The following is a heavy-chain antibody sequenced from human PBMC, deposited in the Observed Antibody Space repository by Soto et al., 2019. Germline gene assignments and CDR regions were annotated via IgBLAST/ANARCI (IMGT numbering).Heavy chain of an antibody. CDR2: ISVSGGST. CDR1: GSTFSSYA. Sequence: EVQLLESGGGLVQPGGSLRLSCAASGSTFSSYAMSWVRQAPGKGLEWVSAISVSGGSTYYADSVKGRFTISRDNSKSTLYLQMNSLRAEDTAVYYCAKDTTVFGLPPPSDWFDHWGQGTLVTGSS. CDR3: AKDTTVFGLPPPSDWFDH. V-gene: IGHV3-23*01. J-gene: IGHJ5*02. D-gene: IGHD4-17*01.